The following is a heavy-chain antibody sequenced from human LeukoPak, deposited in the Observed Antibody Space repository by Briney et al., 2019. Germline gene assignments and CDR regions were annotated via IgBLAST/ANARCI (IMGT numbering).Heavy chain of an antibody. D-gene: IGHD5-18*01. V-gene: IGHV4-34*11. CDR2: IYYSGTT. CDR3: ARGYSYGSFDY. Sequence: KTSETLSLTCAVYGGSFSGYYWSWIRQPPGKGLEWIGHIYYSGTTNYNPSLKSRVTMSVDTSKNQFSLKLSSVTAADTAVYYCARGYSYGSFDYWGQGTLVTVSS. CDR1: GGSFSGYY. J-gene: IGHJ4*02.